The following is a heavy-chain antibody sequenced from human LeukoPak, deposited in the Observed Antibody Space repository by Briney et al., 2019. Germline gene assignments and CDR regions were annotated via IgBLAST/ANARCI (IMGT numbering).Heavy chain of an antibody. CDR1: GGSFSGYY. Sequence: SETLSLTCAVYGGSFSGYYWSWIRQPPGKGLEWIGEINHSGSTNYNPSLKSRVTISVDTSKNQFSLKLSSVTAADTAVYYCARGKQYYDFWSGYYTSWFDPWGQGTLVTVSS. D-gene: IGHD3-3*01. J-gene: IGHJ5*02. CDR3: ARGKQYYDFWSGYYTSWFDP. CDR2: INHSGST. V-gene: IGHV4-34*01.